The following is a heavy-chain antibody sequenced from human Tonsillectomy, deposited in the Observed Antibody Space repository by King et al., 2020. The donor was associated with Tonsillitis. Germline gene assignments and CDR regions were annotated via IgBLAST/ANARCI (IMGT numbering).Heavy chain of an antibody. Sequence: VQLVESGGGVVQPGRSLRLSCAASGFSFSNCGMHWVRQAPGKGLEWVTVISYDGSKKYCADSVKGRFTISRDNSENTLYLQMNSLGAEDTAVYYCAKDVSYDFWRGYFSDSYYYGMDVWGQGTTVTVSS. J-gene: IGHJ6*02. CDR1: GFSFSNCG. CDR3: AKDVSYDFWRGYFSDSYYYGMDV. D-gene: IGHD3-3*01. CDR2: ISYDGSKK. V-gene: IGHV3-30*18.